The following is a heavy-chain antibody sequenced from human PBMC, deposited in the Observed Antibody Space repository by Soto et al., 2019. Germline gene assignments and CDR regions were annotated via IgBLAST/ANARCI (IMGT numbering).Heavy chain of an antibody. CDR3: AHRVAFALAGQSIAFDY. CDR2: IYWNDDK. CDR1: GFSLNTNGEG. Sequence: QITLKESGPTLVKPTQTLTLTCTLSGFSLNTNGEGVGWIRQPPGKALEWLALIYWNDDKRYTPSLKSRLTIAKDTSKNQVVLSMTNMDPVDTATYYCAHRVAFALAGQSIAFDYWGQGTRITVSS. V-gene: IGHV2-5*01. D-gene: IGHD6-19*01. J-gene: IGHJ4*02.